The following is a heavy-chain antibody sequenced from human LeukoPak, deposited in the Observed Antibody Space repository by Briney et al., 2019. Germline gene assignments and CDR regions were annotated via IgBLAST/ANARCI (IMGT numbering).Heavy chain of an antibody. CDR3: AKEVTTAVTAHLDH. J-gene: IGHJ4*02. CDR1: GFVFGTYG. Sequence: GRSLRLSCVASGFVFGTYGMHWVRQAPDKGLEWVAVVSYDGATQYYADSVKGRFTISRDDSRSTIYLHMSSLRPEDTAVYYCAKEVTTAVTAHLDHWGQGTLVTVSS. D-gene: IGHD4-17*01. CDR2: VSYDGATQ. V-gene: IGHV3-30*18.